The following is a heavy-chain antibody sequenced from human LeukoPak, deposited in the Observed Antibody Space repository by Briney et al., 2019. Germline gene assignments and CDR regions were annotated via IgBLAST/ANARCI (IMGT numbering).Heavy chain of an antibody. Sequence: PGGSLRLSCAASGFTFSDYYMSWVRQAPGKGLEWVANIKQDGSEKYYVDSVKGRFTISRDNAKNSLYLQMNSLRAEDTAVYYCARVGGAAAGPRPGVYWGQGTLVTVSS. CDR1: GFTFSDYY. CDR2: IKQDGSEK. D-gene: IGHD6-13*01. CDR3: ARVGGAAAGPRPGVY. J-gene: IGHJ4*02. V-gene: IGHV3-7*01.